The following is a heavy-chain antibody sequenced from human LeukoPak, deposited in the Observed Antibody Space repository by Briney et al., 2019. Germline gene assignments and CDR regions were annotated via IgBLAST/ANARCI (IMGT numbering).Heavy chain of an antibody. Sequence: SETLSLTCAVYGGSFSGYYWSWIRQPPGKGLEWIGEINHSGSTNYNPSLKSRVTISVDTSKNQFSLKLSSVTAADTAVYYCATPFPPSFSWGQGTLVTVSS. V-gene: IGHV4-34*01. CDR1: GGSFSGYY. CDR2: INHSGST. D-gene: IGHD3-3*02. CDR3: ATPFPPSFS. J-gene: IGHJ5*02.